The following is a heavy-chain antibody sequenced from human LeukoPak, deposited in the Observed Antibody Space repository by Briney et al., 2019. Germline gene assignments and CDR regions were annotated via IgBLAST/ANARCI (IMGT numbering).Heavy chain of an antibody. CDR2: IYYSGST. D-gene: IGHD3-16*01. CDR3: ASRTSWGGPDY. V-gene: IGHV4-59*08. CDR1: GGSISSYY. Sequence: SEPLSLTCTVSGGSISSYYWSWIRQPPGRGLEWIGYIYYSGSTNYNPSFKSRVTISVDTSKNQFSLKLSSVTAADTAVYYCASRTSWGGPDYWGQGTLVTVSS. J-gene: IGHJ4*02.